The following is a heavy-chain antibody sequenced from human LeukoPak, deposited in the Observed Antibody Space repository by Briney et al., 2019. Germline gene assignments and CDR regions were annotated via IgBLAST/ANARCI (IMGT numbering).Heavy chain of an antibody. CDR1: GYTFTGHY. CDR2: INPNSGDT. J-gene: IGHJ4*02. D-gene: IGHD2-21*02. V-gene: IGHV1-2*02. CDR3: ARTASAEFDY. Sequence: ASLKVSCKASGYTFTGHYMHWVRQAPGQGLEWMGWINPNSGDTEYAQKFQGRVTMTRDTSISTAYMELSSLRSDDTAVYYCARTASAEFDYWGQGTLVTVSS.